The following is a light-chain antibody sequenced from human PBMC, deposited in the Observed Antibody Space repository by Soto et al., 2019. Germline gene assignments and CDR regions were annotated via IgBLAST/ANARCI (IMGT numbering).Light chain of an antibody. J-gene: IGLJ3*02. V-gene: IGLV2-8*01. Sequence: QSVLTQPPSASGSPGQSVTISCTGTSSDIGGYYYVSWYQQHPGKAPKLILYEVTKRPSGVPDRFSGSKSGNTASLTVSGLQAEDEAEYYCQAYDYSLTASVFGGGTKLTVL. CDR3: QAYDYSLTASV. CDR1: SSDIGGYYY. CDR2: EVT.